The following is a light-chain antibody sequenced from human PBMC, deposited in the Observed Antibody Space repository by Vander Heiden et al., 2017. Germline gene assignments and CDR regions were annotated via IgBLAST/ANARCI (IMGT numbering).Light chain of an antibody. CDR3: QVWDSSSDQVV. CDR1: NSGSKS. Sequence: SSVLTQPPSVSVAPGQTAMVTCGGNNSGSKSVHWYQQKPGQAPVLVVVDDSHRPSGIPERFSGSNSGDTATLTISRVEAGDEADYYCQVWDSSSDQVVFGGGTKLTVL. CDR2: DDS. J-gene: IGLJ2*01. V-gene: IGLV3-21*02.